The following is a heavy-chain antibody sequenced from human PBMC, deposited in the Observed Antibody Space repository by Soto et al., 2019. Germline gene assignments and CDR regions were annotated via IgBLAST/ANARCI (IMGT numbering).Heavy chain of an antibody. CDR3: AREGGAYYYGSGSKTNWFDP. V-gene: IGHV1-18*01. J-gene: IGHJ5*02. CDR2: ISAYNGNT. CDR1: GYTFTSYG. D-gene: IGHD3-10*01. Sequence: QVQLVQSGAEVKKPGASVKVSCKASGYTFTSYGISWVRQAPGQGLEWMGGISAYNGNTNYAQKLQGRVTMTTDTSTSTAYMELRSLRSDDTAVYYCAREGGAYYYGSGSKTNWFDPWGQGTLVTVSS.